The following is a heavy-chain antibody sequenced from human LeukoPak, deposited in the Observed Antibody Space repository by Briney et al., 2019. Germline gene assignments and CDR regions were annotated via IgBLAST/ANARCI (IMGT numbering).Heavy chain of an antibody. CDR2: IIPIFGTA. J-gene: IGHJ4*02. Sequence: ASVKVSCKASGGTFSSYAISWVRQAPGQGLEWMGGIIPIFGTANYAQKFQGRATITTDESTSTAYMELSSLRSEDTAVYYCAAEGGEMATITNDYWGQGTLVTVSS. D-gene: IGHD5-24*01. CDR3: AAEGGEMATITNDY. CDR1: GGTFSSYA. V-gene: IGHV1-69*05.